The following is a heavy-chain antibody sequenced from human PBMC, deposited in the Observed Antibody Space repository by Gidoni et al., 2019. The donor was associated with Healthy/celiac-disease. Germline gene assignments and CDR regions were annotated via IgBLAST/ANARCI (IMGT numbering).Heavy chain of an antibody. CDR2: ISYHGSNK. CDR3: AREDEFRRGWDSFDY. CDR1: GFTFSSYA. D-gene: IGHD6-19*01. J-gene: IGHJ4*02. V-gene: IGHV3-30*01. Sequence: VQRVEAGGGVVQPGGSLRLSGAASGFTFSSYAMHWVRQAPGKGLEWVAVISYHGSNKYYADSVKCRFTISRDTSPITLYLQMTSLRAANTAVYYCAREDEFRRGWDSFDYWGQGPLVTVSS.